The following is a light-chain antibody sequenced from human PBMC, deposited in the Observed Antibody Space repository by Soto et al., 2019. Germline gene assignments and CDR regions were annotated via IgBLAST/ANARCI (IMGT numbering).Light chain of an antibody. CDR3: QQSGSSPGT. J-gene: IGKJ1*01. CDR2: GAS. V-gene: IGKV3-20*01. CDR1: QSVSSN. Sequence: EIVMTQSPATLSVSPGERATLSCRASQSVSSNLAWYQQKPGQAPRLLIYGASTRATGIPDRFSGSGSGTDFTLTISRLEPEDFGVYYCQQSGSSPGTFGQGTKVDIK.